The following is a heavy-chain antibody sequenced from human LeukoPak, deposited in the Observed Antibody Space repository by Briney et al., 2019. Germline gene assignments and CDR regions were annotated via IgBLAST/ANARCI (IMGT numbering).Heavy chain of an antibody. V-gene: IGHV3-30*18. CDR1: GFAFSSHG. J-gene: IGHJ4*02. D-gene: IGHD6-13*01. Sequence: GGSLRLSCAASGFAFSSHGMHWVSQAPGKGLEWVAFLSYDGTNEYYADSVKGRFTISRDNPKDTLSLQMNSLRAEDTAVYYCAKEGGSSSWHFDFWGQGTLATVSS. CDR3: AKEGGSSSWHFDF. CDR2: LSYDGTNE.